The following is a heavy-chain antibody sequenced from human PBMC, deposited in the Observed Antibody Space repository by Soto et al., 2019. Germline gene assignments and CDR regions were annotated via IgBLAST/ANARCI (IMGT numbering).Heavy chain of an antibody. Sequence: QLQLQESGPGLVKPSETLSLTCTVSGGSISSSSYYWGWIRQPPGKGLEWIGSIYYSGSTYYNPTLTRPVAISVDTSKNQFSLKLSSVNAADTAVYYCARLLRHNYYGMDVWGQGTTVTVSS. V-gene: IGHV4-39*01. J-gene: IGHJ6*02. CDR1: GGSISSSSYY. CDR3: ARLLRHNYYGMDV. CDR2: IYYSGST. D-gene: IGHD2-2*01.